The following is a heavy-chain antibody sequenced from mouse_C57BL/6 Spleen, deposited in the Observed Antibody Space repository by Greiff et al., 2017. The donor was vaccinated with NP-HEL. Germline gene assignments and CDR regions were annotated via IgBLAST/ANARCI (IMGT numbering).Heavy chain of an antibody. CDR3: VRHDPCYAMDY. CDR1: GFSFNTYA. Sequence: EVQLVESGGGLVQPKGSLKLSCAASGFSFNTYAMNWVRQAPGKGLEWVARIRSKSNNYATYYADSVKDRFTISRDDSESMLYLQMNNLKTEDTAMYYCVRHDPCYAMDYWGQGTSGTVSS. J-gene: IGHJ4*01. V-gene: IGHV10-1*01. CDR2: IRSKSNNYAT.